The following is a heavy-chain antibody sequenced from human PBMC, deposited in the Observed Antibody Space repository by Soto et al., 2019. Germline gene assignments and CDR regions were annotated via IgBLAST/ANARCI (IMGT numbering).Heavy chain of an antibody. CDR1: GFTFSSYG. Sequence: QVQLVESGGGVVQPGRSLRLSCAASGFTFSSYGMHWVRQAPGKGLELVAVISYDGSNKYYADSVKGRFTISRDNSKNTLYLQMNSLRAEDTAVYYCAKPDVDYGDYYLCGVWGQGTLVTVSS. CDR3: AKPDVDYGDYYLCGV. D-gene: IGHD4-17*01. V-gene: IGHV3-30*18. J-gene: IGHJ4*02. CDR2: ISYDGSNK.